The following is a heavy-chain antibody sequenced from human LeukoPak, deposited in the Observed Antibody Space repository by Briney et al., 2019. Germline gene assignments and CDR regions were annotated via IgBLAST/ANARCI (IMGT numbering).Heavy chain of an antibody. CDR2: ISDGGSST. J-gene: IGHJ4*02. Sequence: GGSLRLPCAASGFTFSSYDMSWVRQAPGKGLEWVSAISDGGSSTYYADAVKGRFTISRDNSKNTLHLQMNTLRAEDTAVYYCARRVVADFDYWGQGTLVTVSS. CDR3: ARRVVADFDY. D-gene: IGHD2-15*01. CDR1: GFTFSSYD. V-gene: IGHV3-23*01.